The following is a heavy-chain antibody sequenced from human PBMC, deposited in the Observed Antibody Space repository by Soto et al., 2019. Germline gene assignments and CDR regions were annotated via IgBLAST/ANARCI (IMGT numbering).Heavy chain of an antibody. Sequence: AGSLRLSCAASGFTFSSYAMHWVRQAPGKGLEWVAVISYDGSNKYYADSVKGRFTISRDNSKNTLYLQMNSLRAEDTAVYYCARERVLSEVPAARPFYYYYGMDVWGQGTTVTVSS. CDR1: GFTFSSYA. J-gene: IGHJ6*02. CDR2: ISYDGSNK. D-gene: IGHD2-2*01. CDR3: ARERVLSEVPAARPFYYYYGMDV. V-gene: IGHV3-30-3*01.